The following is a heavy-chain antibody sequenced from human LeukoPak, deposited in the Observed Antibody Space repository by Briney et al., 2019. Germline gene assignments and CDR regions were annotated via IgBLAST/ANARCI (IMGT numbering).Heavy chain of an antibody. V-gene: IGHV3-53*01. CDR3: ARGRYGGNSVDY. J-gene: IGHJ4*02. Sequence: GGSLRLSCAASGFTVSSNYMSWVRQAPGKGLEWVSVIYSGGSTYYADSVEGRFTISRDNSKNTLYLQMNSLRAEDTAVYYCARGRYGGNSVDYWGQGTLVTVSS. D-gene: IGHD4-23*01. CDR1: GFTVSSNY. CDR2: IYSGGST.